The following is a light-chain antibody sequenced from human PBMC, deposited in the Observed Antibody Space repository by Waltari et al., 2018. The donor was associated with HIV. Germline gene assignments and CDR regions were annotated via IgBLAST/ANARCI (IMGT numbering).Light chain of an antibody. CDR3: LQTYSTTWT. V-gene: IGKV1-39*01. Sequence: DIQMSQSPSSLSAFVGDRVTITCRASQSINNFLSWFQQKPGKAPKVLIYVTSNLQSGVPSRFSGSRSGTDFTLTINSLQPEDSATYYCLQTYSTTWTFGQGTKVEIK. CDR1: QSINNF. CDR2: VTS. J-gene: IGKJ1*01.